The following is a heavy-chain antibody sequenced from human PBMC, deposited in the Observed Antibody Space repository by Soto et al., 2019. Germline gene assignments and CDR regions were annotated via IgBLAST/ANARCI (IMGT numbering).Heavy chain of an antibody. Sequence: SETLSLTCTASGGSIRTGDYYWVWIRQTPGRGLEWIGSVYYTGTTYYTPSLQGRVTMSADTTKNTFFLELRSGTAAATAAFYCASDPPMVMGTAIVPRNFYFDYWGRGTLVTVSS. V-gene: IGHV4-39*02. J-gene: IGHJ4*02. CDR2: VYYTGTT. CDR3: ASDPPMVMGTAIVPRNFYFDY. D-gene: IGHD2-21*02. CDR1: GGSIRTGDYY.